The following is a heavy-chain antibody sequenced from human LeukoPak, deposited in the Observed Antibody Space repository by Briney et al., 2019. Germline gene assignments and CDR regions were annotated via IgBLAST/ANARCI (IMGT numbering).Heavy chain of an antibody. V-gene: IGHV3-30*03. Sequence: PGRSLRLSCAASGFTFRNYGMHWVRQVPGKGLEWLGVVTYDGSKAFYADSVKGRLTISRDNSKNTLYLQMNSLRAEDTAVYYCARDGGRATGWFDPWGQGTLVTVSS. CDR1: GFTFRNYG. CDR3: ARDGGRATGWFDP. J-gene: IGHJ5*02. D-gene: IGHD1-26*01. CDR2: VTYDGSKA.